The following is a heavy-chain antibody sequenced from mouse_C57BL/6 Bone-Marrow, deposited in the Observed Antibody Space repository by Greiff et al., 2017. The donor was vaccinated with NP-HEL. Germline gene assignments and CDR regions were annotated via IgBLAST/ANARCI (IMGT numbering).Heavy chain of an antibody. V-gene: IGHV5-16*01. CDR2: INYDGSST. CDR3: ASGGLGHYYAMDY. D-gene: IGHD3-3*01. J-gene: IGHJ4*01. CDR1: GFTFSDYY. Sequence: EVKLMESEGGLVQPGSSMKLSCTASGFTFSDYYMAWVRQVPEKGLEWVANINYDGSSTYYLDSLKSRFIISRDNAKNILYLQMSSLKSEDTATYYCASGGLGHYYAMDYWGQGTSVTVSS.